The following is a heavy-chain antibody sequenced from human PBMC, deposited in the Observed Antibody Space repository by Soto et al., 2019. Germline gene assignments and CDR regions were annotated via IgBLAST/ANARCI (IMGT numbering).Heavy chain of an antibody. CDR2: VSGSGGST. V-gene: IGHV3-23*01. J-gene: IGHJ4*02. Sequence: EVQLLESGGGLVQPGGSLRLSCAASGFTFSSYAMSWVRQAPGKGLEWVSAVSGSGGSTYYADSVNGRFTVSRDNSKNTLSLQMNSLRAEDTAVYYCAKDRTAAAGPTHWGKLTLVTISS. D-gene: IGHD6-13*01. CDR3: AKDRTAAAGPTH. CDR1: GFTFSSYA.